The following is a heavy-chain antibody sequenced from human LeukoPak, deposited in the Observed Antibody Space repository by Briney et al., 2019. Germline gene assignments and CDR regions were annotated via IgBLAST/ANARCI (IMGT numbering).Heavy chain of an antibody. CDR1: GFTFSSDA. CDR2: ISYDGSNK. Sequence: GGSLRLSCAASGFTFSSDAMHWVRQAPAKRLEWVAVISYDGSNKYYADSVKGRFTISRDNSRNTLYLQMNSQRAEDTAVYYCAKIVGATDYWGQGTLVTVSS. V-gene: IGHV3-30*18. D-gene: IGHD1-26*01. J-gene: IGHJ4*02. CDR3: AKIVGATDY.